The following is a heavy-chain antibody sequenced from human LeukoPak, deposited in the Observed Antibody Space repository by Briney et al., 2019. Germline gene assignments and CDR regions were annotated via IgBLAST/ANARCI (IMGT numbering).Heavy chain of an antibody. V-gene: IGHV3-30-3*01. D-gene: IGHD6-19*01. J-gene: IGHJ4*02. Sequence: PGRSLRLSCAASGFTFSSYAMHWVRQAPGKGLEWVAVISYDGSNKYYADSVKGRFTISRDNSKNTLYLQMNSLTTEDTAVYFCTRGDHFLYSIGCDFDYWGQGTLVSVSS. CDR3: TRGDHFLYSIGCDFDY. CDR1: GFTFSSYA. CDR2: ISYDGSNK.